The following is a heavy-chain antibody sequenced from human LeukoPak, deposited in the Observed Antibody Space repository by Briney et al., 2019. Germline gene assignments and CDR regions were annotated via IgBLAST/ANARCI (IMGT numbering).Heavy chain of an antibody. Sequence: GGSLRLSCAASGFTFSNYSMTWVRQAPGKGLEWVSYISSSSSTIYYADSVKGRFTISRDNAKNSLYLQMNSPRAEDTAVYYCACSASDYYYYGMDVWGQGTTVTVSS. J-gene: IGHJ6*02. CDR1: GFTFSNYS. D-gene: IGHD6-19*01. CDR2: ISSSSSTI. V-gene: IGHV3-48*01. CDR3: ACSASDYYYYGMDV.